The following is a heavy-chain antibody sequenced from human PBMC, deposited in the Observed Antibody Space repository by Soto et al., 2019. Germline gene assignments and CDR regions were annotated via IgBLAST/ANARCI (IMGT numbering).Heavy chain of an antibody. V-gene: IGHV4-31*03. CDR1: GGSIGSGGYY. CDR2: IYYSGST. CDR3: ARVPFMITLSSAWFDP. Sequence: PSETLSLTCTVSGGSIGSGGYYWSWIRQHPGKGLEWIGYIYYSGSTYYNPSLKSRVTISVDTSKNQFSLKLSSVTAADTAVYYCARVPFMITLSSAWFDPWGQGTLVTVSS. D-gene: IGHD3-16*01. J-gene: IGHJ5*02.